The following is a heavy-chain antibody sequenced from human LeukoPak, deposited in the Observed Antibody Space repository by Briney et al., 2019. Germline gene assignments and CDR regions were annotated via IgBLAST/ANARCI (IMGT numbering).Heavy chain of an antibody. Sequence: PSETLSLTCAVYGGSFSGYYWSWIRQPPGKGLEWIGEINHSGSTNYNPSLKSRVTISVDTSKNHFSLKLSSVTAADSAVYYCARGVLRFLEWYYYYYGMDVWGQGTTVTVSS. CDR2: INHSGST. V-gene: IGHV4-34*01. CDR1: GGSFSGYY. CDR3: ARGVLRFLEWYYYYYGMDV. J-gene: IGHJ6*02. D-gene: IGHD3-3*01.